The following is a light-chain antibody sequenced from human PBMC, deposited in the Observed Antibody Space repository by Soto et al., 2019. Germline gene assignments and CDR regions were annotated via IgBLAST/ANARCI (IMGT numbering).Light chain of an antibody. V-gene: IGLV1-47*01. CDR1: NSNIGSKY. Sequence: SVLTEPPSASGTPGQRVTISCSGSNSNIGSKYVYWYQQLPGTAPKLLLYRNNQRPSGVHDRFSGSKSGTSASLAISGLRSEDEADYYCAAWDNSLVGGPAFGGGTKLTVL. CDR2: RNN. CDR3: AAWDNSLVGGPA. J-gene: IGLJ2*01.